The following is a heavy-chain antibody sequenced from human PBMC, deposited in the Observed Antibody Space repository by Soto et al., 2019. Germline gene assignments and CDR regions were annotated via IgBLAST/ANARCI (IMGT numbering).Heavy chain of an antibody. Sequence: EEQLVESGGGLVQPGRSLRLSCAASGFTFDDYAMHCVRQAPGEGREWVSGLTWNSGSIGYADSVKGRFTISRDNAKNSLYLQMNSLRAEDTALYYCAKGRMEGPWGQGTLVTVSS. V-gene: IGHV3-9*01. CDR3: AKGRMEGP. CDR2: LTWNSGSI. CDR1: GFTFDDYA. J-gene: IGHJ5*02. D-gene: IGHD1-1*01.